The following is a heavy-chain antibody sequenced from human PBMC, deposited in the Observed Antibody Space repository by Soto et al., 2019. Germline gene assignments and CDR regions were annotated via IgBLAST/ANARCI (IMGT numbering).Heavy chain of an antibody. D-gene: IGHD2-15*01. Sequence: EVQLVESGGGLVQPGGSLRLSCAASGFTFSSYDVHWVRQATGKGLEWVSAIGTAGDTYYPGSVKGRFTISRENAKNSLYLQMNSLRAGDTAVYYCARTMGASGGSWNAFDIWGQGTMVTVSS. J-gene: IGHJ3*02. CDR2: IGTAGDT. CDR3: ARTMGASGGSWNAFDI. V-gene: IGHV3-13*01. CDR1: GFTFSSYD.